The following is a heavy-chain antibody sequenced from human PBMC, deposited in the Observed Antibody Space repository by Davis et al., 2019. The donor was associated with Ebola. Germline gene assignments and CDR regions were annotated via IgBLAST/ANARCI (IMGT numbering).Heavy chain of an antibody. D-gene: IGHD1-1*01. CDR1: GFTFDDYA. CDR3: ARALHDEVLDY. J-gene: IGHJ4*02. Sequence: PGGSLRLSCEASGFTFDDYAIHWVRLAPGKGLEWVSGISWNGGTIEYADSVKGRFTISRDNSENVLYLQMDSLRPDDTAIYFCARALHDEVLDYWGQGTPVTVSS. V-gene: IGHV3-9*01. CDR2: ISWNGGTI.